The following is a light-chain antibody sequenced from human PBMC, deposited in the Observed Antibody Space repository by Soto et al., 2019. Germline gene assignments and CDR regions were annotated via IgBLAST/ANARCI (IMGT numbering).Light chain of an antibody. Sequence: EIVLTQSPGTLSLSPGERATLYCRASQSVSSSSLAWYQQRPGQAPRLLIYGTSSRATGIPDRFSGSGSGTDFTLTISRLEPEDFAVYFCQRYGSSPLITFGQGTRLEIK. J-gene: IGKJ5*01. V-gene: IGKV3-20*01. CDR3: QRYGSSPLIT. CDR1: QSVSSSS. CDR2: GTS.